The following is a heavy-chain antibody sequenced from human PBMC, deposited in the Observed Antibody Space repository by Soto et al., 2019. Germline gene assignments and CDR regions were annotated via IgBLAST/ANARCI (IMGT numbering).Heavy chain of an antibody. CDR2: ISGSAGSI. D-gene: IGHD2-15*01. CDR1: GFAFSSYS. V-gene: IGHV3-23*01. Sequence: GGSLRLSCAASGFAFSSYSMIWVRQAPGKGLEWVSAISGSAGSIYYADSVKGRFTISRDNSKNTLYVQMNSLRVEDTALYYCARCSGGSCARNWFDPWGQGTLVTVSS. J-gene: IGHJ5*02. CDR3: ARCSGGSCARNWFDP.